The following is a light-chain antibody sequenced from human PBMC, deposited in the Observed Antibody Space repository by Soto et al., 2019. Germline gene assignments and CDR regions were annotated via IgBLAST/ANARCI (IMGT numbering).Light chain of an antibody. CDR2: EVN. V-gene: IGLV2-18*01. Sequence: LTQPPSVSGSPGQSVTISCTGTSSDVGSYNRLSWYQQPPGTAPKLIMYEVNTRPSGVPDRFSGSKSGSTASLTISGLQAEDEADYYCSLYTSGSTYVFGTGTKVTVL. J-gene: IGLJ1*01. CDR1: SSDVGSYNR. CDR3: SLYTSGSTYV.